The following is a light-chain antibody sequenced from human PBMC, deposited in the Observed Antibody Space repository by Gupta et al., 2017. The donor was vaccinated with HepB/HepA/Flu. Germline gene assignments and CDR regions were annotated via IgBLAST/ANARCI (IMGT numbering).Light chain of an antibody. V-gene: IGKV3-11*01. CDR2: DAS. CDR1: QSVSSY. CDR3: QQRSNWPIT. Sequence: EIVLTQSPATLSLSPGERATLSCRASQSVSSYLAWYQQKPGQAPRLLIYDASNRATGIPARFSGSGSGTEFTLTISSREPEDFAVYYCQQRSNWPITFGQGTQLEIK. J-gene: IGKJ5*01.